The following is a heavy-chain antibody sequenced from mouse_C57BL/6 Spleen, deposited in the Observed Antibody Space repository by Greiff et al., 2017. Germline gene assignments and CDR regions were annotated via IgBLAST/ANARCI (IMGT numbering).Heavy chain of an antibody. Sequence: EVQGVESGGDLVKPGGSLKLSCAASGFTFSSYGMSWVRQTPDKRLEWVATISSGGSYTYYPDSVKGRFTISRDNAKNTLYLQMSSLKSEDTAMYYCARRWGFYDLFAYWGQGTLVTVSA. J-gene: IGHJ3*01. CDR3: ARRWGFYDLFAY. CDR2: ISSGGSYT. V-gene: IGHV5-6*01. D-gene: IGHD2-3*01. CDR1: GFTFSSYG.